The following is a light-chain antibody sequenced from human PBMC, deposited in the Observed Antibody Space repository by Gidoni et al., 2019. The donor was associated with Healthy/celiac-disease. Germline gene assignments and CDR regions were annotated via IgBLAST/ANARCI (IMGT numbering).Light chain of an antibody. CDR3: QQSYSTPQIT. J-gene: IGKJ5*01. CDR2: AAS. CDR1: QRISSY. Sequence: DIQMTQSPSSLSASVGDRVTITCRASQRISSYLNWYQQKPGKAPKLLIYAASSLQSGVPSRFSGSGSGTDFTLTISSLQPEDFATYYCQQSYSTPQITFGQXTRLEIK. V-gene: IGKV1-39*01.